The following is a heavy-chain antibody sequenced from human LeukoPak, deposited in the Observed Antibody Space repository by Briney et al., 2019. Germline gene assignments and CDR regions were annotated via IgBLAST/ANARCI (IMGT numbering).Heavy chain of an antibody. V-gene: IGHV3-7*03. CDR3: ARNNGMDV. CDR1: GFALSSHW. Sequence: GGSLRLSCAASGFALSSHWMTWVRQVPGRGPEWVANVNRDGSETYYLDSVKGRFTIPKDSAKNSLYLQMNSLRAEDTALYHCARNNGMDVWGQGTTVIVSS. J-gene: IGHJ6*02. CDR2: VNRDGSET.